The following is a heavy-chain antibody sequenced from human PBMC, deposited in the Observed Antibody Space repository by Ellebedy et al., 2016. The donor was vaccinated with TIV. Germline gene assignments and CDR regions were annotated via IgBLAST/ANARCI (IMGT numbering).Heavy chain of an antibody. V-gene: IGHV4-59*08. D-gene: IGHD3-10*01. CDR2: IHYSEYT. Sequence: SETLSLXCTVSGASVTSYYCTWFRQSPGRGLEWIGNIHYSEYTKYSPSLKSRLTISMDASKNQFSLQLNSVTAADTALYYCATQGRATRGFDPWGQGLLVNVSS. CDR1: GASVTSYY. J-gene: IGHJ5*02. CDR3: ATQGRATRGFDP.